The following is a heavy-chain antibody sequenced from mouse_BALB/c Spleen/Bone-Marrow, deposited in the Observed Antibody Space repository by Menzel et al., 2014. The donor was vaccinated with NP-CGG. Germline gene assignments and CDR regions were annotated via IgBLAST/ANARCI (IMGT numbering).Heavy chain of an antibody. J-gene: IGHJ2*01. V-gene: IGHV1-7*01. D-gene: IGHD4-1*01. CDR2: INPSTGYT. CDR1: GYTFTSYW. CDR3: ARSRTGTYFDY. Sequence: QVQLKESGAELAKPGASVKMSCKASGYTFTSYWMHWVKQRPGQGLEWIGYINPSTGYTEYNQKFKDKATLTADKSSSTAHMQLSSLTSEDSAVYYCARSRTGTYFDYWGQGTTLTVSS.